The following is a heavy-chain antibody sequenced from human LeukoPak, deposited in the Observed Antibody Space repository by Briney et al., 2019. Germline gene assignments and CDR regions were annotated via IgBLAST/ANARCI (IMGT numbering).Heavy chain of an antibody. Sequence: GGSLRLSCVASGFTVSSNYMSWVRQAPGKGLEWVSVINSGGSTSYADSVKGRFTISRDNSKNTVYLQMNSLRAEDTALYYCARDYGTKWGQGTLVTVS. CDR1: GFTVSSNY. D-gene: IGHD1-1*01. V-gene: IGHV3-53*01. J-gene: IGHJ4*02. CDR3: ARDYGTK. CDR2: INSGGST.